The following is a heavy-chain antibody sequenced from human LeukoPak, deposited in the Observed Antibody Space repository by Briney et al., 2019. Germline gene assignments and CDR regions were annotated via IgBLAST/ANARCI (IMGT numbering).Heavy chain of an antibody. CDR3: ARDGGYDSSGYPMDY. J-gene: IGHJ4*02. CDR1: GGTFSSYA. V-gene: IGHV1-69*05. D-gene: IGHD3-22*01. Sequence: SAKVSCKASGGTFSSYAISWVRQAPGQGLEWMGGIIPIFGTANYAQKFQGRVTITTDESTSTAYMELSSLRSEDTAVYYCARDGGYDSSGYPMDYWGQGTLVTVSS. CDR2: IIPIFGTA.